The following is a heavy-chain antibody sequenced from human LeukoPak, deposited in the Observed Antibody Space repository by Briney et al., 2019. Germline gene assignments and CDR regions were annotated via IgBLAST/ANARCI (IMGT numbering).Heavy chain of an antibody. J-gene: IGHJ3*01. CDR1: GFTFSSYA. Sequence: SCKASGFTFSSYAMHWVRQAPGKGLEWVAVISYDGSNKYCADSVKGRFTISRDNSKNTLYLQMNSLRAEDTAVYYCARGYYDSSGTLPSWGQGTMVTVSS. CDR2: ISYDGSNK. D-gene: IGHD3-22*01. CDR3: ARGYYDSSGTLPS. V-gene: IGHV3-30-3*01.